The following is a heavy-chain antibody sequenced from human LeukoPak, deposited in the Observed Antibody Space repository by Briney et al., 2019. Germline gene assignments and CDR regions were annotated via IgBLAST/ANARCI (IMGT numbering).Heavy chain of an antibody. V-gene: IGHV3-30*02. Sequence: GGSLRLSCAASGFTFSSNGTHWVRQAPGKGLEWVAFIRYDGSDKYYADSVKGRFTISGDNSKNTLYLQMNSLRVEDTAVYYCAARDFWSGPAFDCWGQGTLVTVSS. J-gene: IGHJ4*02. CDR3: AARDFWSGPAFDC. CDR2: IRYDGSDK. CDR1: GFTFSSNG. D-gene: IGHD3-3*01.